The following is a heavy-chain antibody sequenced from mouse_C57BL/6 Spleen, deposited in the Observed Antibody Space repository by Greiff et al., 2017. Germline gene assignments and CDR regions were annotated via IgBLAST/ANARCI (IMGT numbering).Heavy chain of an antibody. D-gene: IGHD2-3*01. CDR1: GFTFSDYG. V-gene: IGHV5-17*01. Sequence: EVQGVESGGGLVKPGGSLKLSCAASGFTFSDYGMHWVRQAPEKGLEWVAYISSGSSTIYYADTVQGRFTISRDNAKNTLFLQMTSLRSEDTAMYYCARRDCYYEDWFAYWGQGTLVTVSA. CDR2: ISSGSSTI. J-gene: IGHJ3*01. CDR3: ARRDCYYEDWFAY.